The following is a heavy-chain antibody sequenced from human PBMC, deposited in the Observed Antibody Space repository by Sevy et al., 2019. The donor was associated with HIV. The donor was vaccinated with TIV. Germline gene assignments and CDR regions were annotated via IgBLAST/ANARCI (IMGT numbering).Heavy chain of an antibody. CDR1: GFTFSSYA. V-gene: IGHV3-23*01. CDR2: ISGPGGTT. CDR3: AKGDEPATDYGDYVPNAFDI. Sequence: GGSLRLSCAASGFTFSSYAMSWVRQAPGKGLEWVSSISGPGGTTYYADSVKGRVTISRDNSKNTLHLQMNSLTADDSAVYYCAKGDEPATDYGDYVPNAFDIWGQGTMVTVS. D-gene: IGHD4-17*01. J-gene: IGHJ3*02.